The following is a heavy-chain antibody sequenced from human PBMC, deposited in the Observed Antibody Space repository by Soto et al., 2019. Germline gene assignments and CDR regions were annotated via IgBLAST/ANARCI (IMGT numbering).Heavy chain of an antibody. J-gene: IGHJ4*02. V-gene: IGHV5-51*01. CDR2: VNPADSDT. CDR1: GYSFTNYW. Sequence: PGESLKISCKGSGYSFTNYWVAWVRKMPGKGLEWMGIVNPADSDTRYSPSFQGQVTVSADKSISTAYLHWSRLKASDTAMYYCVRPDSTGLYPYWGQGTLVTVSS. CDR3: VRPDSTGLYPY. D-gene: IGHD3-22*01.